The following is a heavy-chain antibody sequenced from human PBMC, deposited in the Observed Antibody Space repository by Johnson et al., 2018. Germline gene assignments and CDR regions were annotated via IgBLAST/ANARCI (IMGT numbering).Heavy chain of an antibody. V-gene: IGHV4-59*01. CDR3: AKDKELTWDTAMGSLGMDV. CDR1: GGSISSYY. D-gene: IGHD5-18*01. Sequence: QVQLQESGPGLVKPSETLSLTCTVSGGSISSYYWSWIRQPPGKGLEWIGYLYYSGSTNYNPSLKRRVTISVDTSKNQFSLKLSSVTAADTAVYYCAKDKELTWDTAMGSLGMDVWGQGTTVTVSS. CDR2: LYYSGST. J-gene: IGHJ6*02.